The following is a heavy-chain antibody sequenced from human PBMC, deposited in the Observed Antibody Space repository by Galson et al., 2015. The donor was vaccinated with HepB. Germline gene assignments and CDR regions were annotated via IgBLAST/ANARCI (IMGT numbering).Heavy chain of an antibody. Sequence: SLRLSCAASGFTFSAYTMNWVRRAPGKGLEWLALISYGGSNKYYADSVKGRYTISRDNSKDMLYLQMDSLRGEDTAVYYCAREGRMYCGGDCYPHFWGQGTLVTVSS. CDR3: AREGRMYCGGDCYPHF. V-gene: IGHV3-30*03. D-gene: IGHD2-21*02. J-gene: IGHJ4*02. CDR2: ISYGGSNK. CDR1: GFTFSAYT.